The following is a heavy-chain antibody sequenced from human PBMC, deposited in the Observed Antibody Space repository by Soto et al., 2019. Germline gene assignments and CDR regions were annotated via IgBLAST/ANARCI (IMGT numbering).Heavy chain of an antibody. D-gene: IGHD2-2*01. J-gene: IGHJ4*02. CDR2: ISYDGNNK. CDR3: ATNTQGYRLYYFDY. CDR1: GFTFISYG. Sequence: PGGSLRHSCAASGFTFISYGMHWVRQATGKGLEWVAVISYDGNNKYYPDSVKGRFTISRDNSKNTLYLEMNSLRGEDTAVYYCATNTQGYRLYYFDYWGQGTQVTVSS. V-gene: IGHV3-30*03.